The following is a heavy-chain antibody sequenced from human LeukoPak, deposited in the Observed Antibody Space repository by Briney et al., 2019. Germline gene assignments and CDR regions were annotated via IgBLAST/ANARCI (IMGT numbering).Heavy chain of an antibody. CDR3: AKASGKVVTAVFDY. Sequence: GGSLRLSCAVSGLTFSRYAMSWVRQAPGKGLEWVSAISGSGGSTYYADSVKGRFTISRDNSKNTLYLQMNSLRAEDTAVYYCAKASGKVVTAVFDYWGQGTLVTVSS. CDR2: ISGSGGST. CDR1: GLTFSRYA. V-gene: IGHV3-23*01. J-gene: IGHJ4*02. D-gene: IGHD2-21*02.